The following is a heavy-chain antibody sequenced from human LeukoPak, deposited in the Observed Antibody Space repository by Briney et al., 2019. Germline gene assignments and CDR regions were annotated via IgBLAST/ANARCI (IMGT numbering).Heavy chain of an antibody. CDR3: AREGRGNYDFWSGYPPRYYYYYMDV. CDR1: GGSISSGDYY. J-gene: IGHJ6*03. Sequence: PSETLSLTFTVSGGSISSGDYYWSWIRQPPGKGLEWIGYIYYSGSTYYNPSLKSRVTISVDTSKNQFSLKLSSVTAADTAVYYCAREGRGNYDFWSGYPPRYYYYYMDVWGKGTTVTVSS. CDR2: IYYSGST. V-gene: IGHV4-30-4*08. D-gene: IGHD3-3*01.